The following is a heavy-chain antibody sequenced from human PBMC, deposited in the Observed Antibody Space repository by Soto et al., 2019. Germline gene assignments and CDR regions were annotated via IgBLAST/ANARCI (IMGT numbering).Heavy chain of an antibody. CDR1: GGSFSGSF. CDR3: ATGQGTENY. J-gene: IGHJ4*02. CDR2: INDRGGT. V-gene: IGHV4-34*01. D-gene: IGHD1-1*01. Sequence: QVQLQQWGAGLLKPSETLSLTCGVYGGSFSGSFWSWIRQPPGKGLEWIGEINDRGGTHYNPSLKSRVTISVDTSKNQFSLNLWSVIAADTAVYYCATGQGTENYWGQGTLVTVSS.